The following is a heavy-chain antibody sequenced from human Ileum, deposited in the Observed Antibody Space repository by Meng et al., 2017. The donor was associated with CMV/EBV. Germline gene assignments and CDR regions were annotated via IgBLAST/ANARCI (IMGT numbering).Heavy chain of an antibody. J-gene: IGHJ4*02. Sequence: GSGYIFSNYRFGWVRRMPGKAPEWMGIIFGGDSDTKYNPSFQGHVTISADKSINTAYLQWSSLEASDTAMYYCARRAFSSQYFDYWGQGTLVTVSS. CDR1: GYIFSNYR. V-gene: IGHV5-51*01. CDR2: IFGGDSDT. CDR3: ARRAFSSQYFDY.